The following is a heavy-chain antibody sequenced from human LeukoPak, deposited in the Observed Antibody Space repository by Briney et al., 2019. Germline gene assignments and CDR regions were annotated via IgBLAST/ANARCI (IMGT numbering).Heavy chain of an antibody. Sequence: GESLKISCKGSGYSFTSYWIGWVRQMPGKGLEWMGIIYPGDSDTRYSPSFQGQVTISADKSISTAYLQWSSLKASDTAMYYCARHSYCSSTSCPGGMDVWGQGTTVTVSS. CDR1: GYSFTSYW. V-gene: IGHV5-51*01. CDR3: ARHSYCSSTSCPGGMDV. D-gene: IGHD2-2*01. J-gene: IGHJ6*02. CDR2: IYPGDSDT.